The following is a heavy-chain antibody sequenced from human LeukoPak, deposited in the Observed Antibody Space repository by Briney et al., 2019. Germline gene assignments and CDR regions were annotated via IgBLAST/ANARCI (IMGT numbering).Heavy chain of an antibody. D-gene: IGHD3-9*01. CDR2: ISYDGSNK. CDR3: ATGANYDILTEI. J-gene: IGHJ3*02. CDR1: GFTFSSYA. Sequence: GGSLRLSCAASGFTFSSYAMHWVRQAPGKGLEWVAVISYDGSNKYYADSVKGRFTISRDNSKNTLYLQMNSLRAEDTAVYYCATGANYDILTEIWGQGTMVTVSS. V-gene: IGHV3-30-3*01.